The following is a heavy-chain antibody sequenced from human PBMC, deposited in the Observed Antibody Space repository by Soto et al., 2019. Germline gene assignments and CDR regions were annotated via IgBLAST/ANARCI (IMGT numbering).Heavy chain of an antibody. CDR2: IIPMLAIT. CDR3: TRAPLGIIVAPDF. V-gene: IGHV1-69*02. CDR1: GGTFSNHI. D-gene: IGHD2-21*01. Sequence: GASVKVSCKASGGTFSNHIITWVRQAPGQGPEWMGRIIPMLAITNYAQKFQGRVTVSTDTSISTTYMELSSLTSEDTAVYYCTRAPLGIIVAPDFWGQGTLVTVSS. J-gene: IGHJ4*02.